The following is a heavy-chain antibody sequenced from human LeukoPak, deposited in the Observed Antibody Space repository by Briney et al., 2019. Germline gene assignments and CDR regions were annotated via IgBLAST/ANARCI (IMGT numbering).Heavy chain of an antibody. CDR1: GFTFSSYA. CDR2: IAGSGGST. Sequence: PGGSLRLSCAASGFTFSSYAMNWVRQAPGKGLEWVSTIAGSGGSTYYADSVKGRFPISRDNSKNTLHLQMNSLRAEDTAVYYCARLRGGWYFDLWGRGTLVTVSS. V-gene: IGHV3-23*01. CDR3: ARLRGGWYFDL. J-gene: IGHJ2*01. D-gene: IGHD3-10*01.